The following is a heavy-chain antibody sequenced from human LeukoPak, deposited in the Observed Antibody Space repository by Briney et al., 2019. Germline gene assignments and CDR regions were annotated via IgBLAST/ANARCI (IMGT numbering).Heavy chain of an antibody. CDR1: GFTFSSYS. J-gene: IGHJ4*02. CDR3: ARAFGELLPPDY. CDR2: ISSGSTTI. Sequence: PGGSLRLSCAASGFTFSSYSMNWVRQAPGKGLEWVSYISSGSTTIYYADSVKGRFTISRDSAKNSLYLQMNSLRDEDTAVYYCARAFGELLPPDYWGQGTLVTVSS. V-gene: IGHV3-48*02. D-gene: IGHD3-10*01.